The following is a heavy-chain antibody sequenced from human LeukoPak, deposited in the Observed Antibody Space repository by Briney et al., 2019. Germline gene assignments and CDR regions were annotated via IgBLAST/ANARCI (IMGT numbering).Heavy chain of an antibody. CDR2: ISAYNEKT. Sequence: ASVKVSCKASGYSFTSYGISWVRQAPGQGLEWMGWISAYNEKTNYAQKVQGRVTMTTDTSTSTAYMELRSLRSDDTAMYFCARAGFTIIWGGLDYWGQGTLVTVSS. J-gene: IGHJ4*02. CDR1: GYSFTSYG. D-gene: IGHD3-16*01. V-gene: IGHV1-18*01. CDR3: ARAGFTIIWGGLDY.